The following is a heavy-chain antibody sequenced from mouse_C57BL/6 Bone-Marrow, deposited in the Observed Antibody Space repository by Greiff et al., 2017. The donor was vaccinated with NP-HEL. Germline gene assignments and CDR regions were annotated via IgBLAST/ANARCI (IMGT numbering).Heavy chain of an antibody. Sequence: VQLQQSGAELVRPGTSVKVSCKASGYAFTNYLIEWVKQRPGQGLEWIGVINPGSGGTNYNEKVKGKGTLTADKSSSHAYMQLSSLTSEDSAVYFCASIPLGYFDVWGTGTTVTVSS. CDR2: INPGSGGT. CDR1: GYAFTNYL. J-gene: IGHJ1*03. CDR3: ASIPLGYFDV. V-gene: IGHV1-54*01. D-gene: IGHD4-1*01.